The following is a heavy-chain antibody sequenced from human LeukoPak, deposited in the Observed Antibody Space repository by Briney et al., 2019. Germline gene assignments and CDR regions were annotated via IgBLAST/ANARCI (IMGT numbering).Heavy chain of an antibody. CDR1: GGTFSSYA. CDR2: IIPILGIA. J-gene: IGHJ6*02. CDR3: ARDTRLYYDMDV. V-gene: IGHV1-69*04. Sequence: ASVKVSCKASGGTFSSYAISWVRQAPGQGLEWVGRIIPILGIANYAQKFQGRVTITADKSTSTAYMELSSLRSEDTAVYYCARDTRLYYDMDVWGQGTTVTVSS.